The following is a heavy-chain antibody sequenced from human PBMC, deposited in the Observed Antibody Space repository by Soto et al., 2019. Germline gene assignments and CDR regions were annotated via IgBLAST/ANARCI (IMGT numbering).Heavy chain of an antibody. D-gene: IGHD2-2*01. CDR1: GFTFNSYA. Sequence: LRLSCAASGFTFNSYAMNWVRQAPGKGLAWVSAIGTDGNTYYANSVKGRFTISRDNSRTTLYLQMSSLRVEDTALYYCVRKYPGTRPFDYWGQGTLVTVSS. J-gene: IGHJ4*01. CDR3: VRKYPGTRPFDY. V-gene: IGHV3-23*01. CDR2: IGTDGNT.